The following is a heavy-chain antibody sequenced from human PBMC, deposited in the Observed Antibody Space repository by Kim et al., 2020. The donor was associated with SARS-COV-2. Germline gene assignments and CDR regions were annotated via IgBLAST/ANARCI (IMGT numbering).Heavy chain of an antibody. D-gene: IGHD2-15*01. J-gene: IGHJ4*02. CDR1: GFIFSTYW. CDR2: IVQDENDK. Sequence: GGSLRLSCAASGFIFSTYWMNWVRQAPGKGLEWLATIVQDENDKYYVDSVKGRFTISRDNAKNSLYLQMNSLRAEDTAVYYCARDRGYCSGGICYSVFDYWGQGTLVTVSP. CDR3: ARDRGYCSGGICYSVFDY. V-gene: IGHV3-7*01.